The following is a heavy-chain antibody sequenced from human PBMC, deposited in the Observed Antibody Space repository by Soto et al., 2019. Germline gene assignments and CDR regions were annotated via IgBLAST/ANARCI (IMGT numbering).Heavy chain of an antibody. J-gene: IGHJ4*02. Sequence: GGSLRLSCEASGFTFSSYWFHWVRQVPGKGLVWVSRTNQHGTIIDYADFVKDRFTISRDDAKNTLYLEMDSLRVEDTAVYYCTRDIGGRGALWGPGTMVTVYS. D-gene: IGHD3-16*01. CDR1: GFTFSSYW. CDR3: TRDIGGRGAL. V-gene: IGHV3-74*01. CDR2: TNQHGTII.